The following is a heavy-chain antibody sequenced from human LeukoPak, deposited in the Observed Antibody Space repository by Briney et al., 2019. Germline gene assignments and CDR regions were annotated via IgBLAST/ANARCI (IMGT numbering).Heavy chain of an antibody. CDR1: GGTFSSYA. V-gene: IGHV1-69*01. D-gene: IGHD3-10*01. Sequence: GASVKVSCKASGGTFSSYAISWVRQAPGQGLEWMGGIIPIFGTANYAQKFQGRVTITADESTSTAYMELSSLRSEDTAVYYCARPEGYGSGSYYVYWGQGTLVTVSS. CDR2: IIPIFGTA. CDR3: ARPEGYGSGSYYVY. J-gene: IGHJ4*02.